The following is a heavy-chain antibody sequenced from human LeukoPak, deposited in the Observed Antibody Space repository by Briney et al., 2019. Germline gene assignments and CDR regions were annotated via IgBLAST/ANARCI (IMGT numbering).Heavy chain of an antibody. D-gene: IGHD4-23*01. CDR2: TRNKANNYAT. V-gene: IGHV3-72*01. Sequence: GGSLRLSCAASGYTFSDHYIAWVRQAPGKGLEWVGHTRNKANNYATEYAASVKGRFTISRDDSRDSVYLQMNSLKTEDTAVYYCTRWRSGTSDWGQGTLVTVSS. CDR1: GYTFSDHY. J-gene: IGHJ4*02. CDR3: TRWRSGTSD.